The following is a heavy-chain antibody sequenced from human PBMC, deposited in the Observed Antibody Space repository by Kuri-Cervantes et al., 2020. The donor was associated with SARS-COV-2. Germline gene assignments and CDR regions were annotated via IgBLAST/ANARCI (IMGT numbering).Heavy chain of an antibody. V-gene: IGHV5-51*01. Sequence: KVSCKASGYSFSNYYTAWVRQVPGKGLEWMGIIYPGDSKTKYNPSFQGQVTTSADKSITTAFLQWTSLKASDTAIYYCAREEGANSFDSWGQGTLVTVSS. CDR1: GYSFSNYY. CDR2: IYPGDSKT. CDR3: AREEGANSFDS. J-gene: IGHJ4*02. D-gene: IGHD1-26*01.